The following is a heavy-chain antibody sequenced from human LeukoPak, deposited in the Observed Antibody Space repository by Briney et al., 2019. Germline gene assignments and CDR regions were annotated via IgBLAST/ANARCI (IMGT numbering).Heavy chain of an antibody. CDR1: GGSISSYC. D-gene: IGHD4-17*01. J-gene: IGHJ5*02. Sequence: PSETLSLTCTVSGGSISSYCLNWIRQSPGKGLEWIGYIYYSGTTKCNPSLKSRVTISVDTSKNQLSLKLSSVTAADTAVYYCARGYGDYSDWFDPWGQGTLVTVSS. V-gene: IGHV4-59*01. CDR2: IYYSGTT. CDR3: ARGYGDYSDWFDP.